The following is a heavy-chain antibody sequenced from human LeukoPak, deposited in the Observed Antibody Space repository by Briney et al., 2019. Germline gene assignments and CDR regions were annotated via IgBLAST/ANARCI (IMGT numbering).Heavy chain of an antibody. J-gene: IGHJ4*02. V-gene: IGHV1-2*02. Sequence: GASVKVSCKASGYTFTGYYMHWVRQAPGQGLEWMGWINPNSGGTNYAQKFQGRVTMTRDTSISTAYMELSSLRSEDTAVYYCARVAYCGGDCYSGYFDYWGQGTLVTVSS. CDR3: ARVAYCGGDCYSGYFDY. CDR2: INPNSGGT. D-gene: IGHD2-21*02. CDR1: GYTFTGYY.